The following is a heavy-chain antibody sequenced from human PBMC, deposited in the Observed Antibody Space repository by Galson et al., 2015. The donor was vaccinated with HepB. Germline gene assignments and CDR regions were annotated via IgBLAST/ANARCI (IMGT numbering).Heavy chain of an antibody. D-gene: IGHD3-9*01. V-gene: IGHV4-61*01. CDR2: IHYSGST. J-gene: IGHJ4*02. CDR3: ATLRYLDWSFNY. CDR1: GGSVSSGSYY. Sequence: SETLSLTCTVSGGSVSSGSYYWSWIRQPPGKGLEWIGYIHYSGSTNQNPSLQSRVTISVDTSKNQLSLKLSSVTAADTAVYYCATLRYLDWSFNYWGQGTLVTVSS.